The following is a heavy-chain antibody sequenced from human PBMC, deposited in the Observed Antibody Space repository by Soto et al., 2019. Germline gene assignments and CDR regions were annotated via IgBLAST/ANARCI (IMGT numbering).Heavy chain of an antibody. CDR3: ARDSISFGPGVNDY. Sequence: EVHLVESGGGLIQPGGSLRLSCAASGFSASSSYLSWVRQAPGKGLEWVSIIYADGTTYYADAVKGRFTISRNDSKNTLYLQMNSLRVEDTAVYYCARDSISFGPGVNDYWGQGTLVSVS. D-gene: IGHD5-18*01. CDR2: IYADGTT. J-gene: IGHJ4*02. V-gene: IGHV3-53*01. CDR1: GFSASSSY.